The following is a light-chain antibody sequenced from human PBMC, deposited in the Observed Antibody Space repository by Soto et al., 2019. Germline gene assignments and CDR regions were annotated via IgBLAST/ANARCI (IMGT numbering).Light chain of an antibody. Sequence: EIVMTQSPVTLSVSPGERATLSCRASQSVSSKLAWYQQKPGQAPRLLIYDASTRATGIPARFSGSGSGTECTLSISSLQSEDFAVYYCQQYSNWPQTFGQGTKLEIK. CDR1: QSVSSK. CDR3: QQYSNWPQT. CDR2: DAS. J-gene: IGKJ2*01. V-gene: IGKV3D-15*01.